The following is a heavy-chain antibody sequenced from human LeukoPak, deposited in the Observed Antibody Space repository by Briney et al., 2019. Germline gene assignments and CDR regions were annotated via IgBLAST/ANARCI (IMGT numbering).Heavy chain of an antibody. V-gene: IGHV2-5*01. CDR2: IYWNDDK. CDR3: AHSWGGYDIEGFDY. J-gene: IGHJ4*02. Sequence: SGPTLVKPTQTLTLTCTFSGFSLSTSGVGVGWIRQPPGKALEWLALIYWNDDKRYSPSLKSRLTITKDTSKNQVVLTMTNMDPVDTATYYCAHSWGGYDIEGFDYWGQGTLVTVSS. D-gene: IGHD5-12*01. CDR1: GFSLSTSGVG.